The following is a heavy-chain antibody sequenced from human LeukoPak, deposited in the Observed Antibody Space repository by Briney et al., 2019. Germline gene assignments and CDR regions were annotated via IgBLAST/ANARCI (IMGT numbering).Heavy chain of an antibody. CDR1: GFTFSSYW. J-gene: IGHJ3*02. CDR3: ARQETSSYNGAFDI. Sequence: PGGSLRLSCAASGFTFSSYWMHWVRQAPGKGLVWVSRINTDGSSTSYADSVKGRFTISRDNAKNTLYLQMNSLRADDTAVYHCARQETSSYNGAFDIWGQGTMVTVSS. CDR2: INTDGSST. D-gene: IGHD1-26*01. V-gene: IGHV3-74*01.